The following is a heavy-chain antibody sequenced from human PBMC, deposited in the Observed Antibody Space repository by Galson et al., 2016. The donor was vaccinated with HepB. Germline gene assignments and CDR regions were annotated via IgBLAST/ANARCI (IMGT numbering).Heavy chain of an antibody. D-gene: IGHD6-13*01. CDR2: IYYSGST. J-gene: IGHJ5*02. Sequence: ETLSLTCIVSGGSISNYYWTWIRQSPGKALEWIGYIYYSGSTDYNPSLKSRVTISVDTSKNLFSLKLRSVTAADTAVYFCAKMESVAAAGTARSNWFDPWGQGTLVTVSS. CDR3: AKMESVAAAGTARSNWFDP. V-gene: IGHV4-59*01. CDR1: GGSISNYY.